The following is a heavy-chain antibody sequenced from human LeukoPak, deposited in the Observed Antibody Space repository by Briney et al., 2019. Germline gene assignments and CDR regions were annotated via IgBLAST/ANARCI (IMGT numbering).Heavy chain of an antibody. J-gene: IGHJ4*02. Sequence: ASVKVSCKASGYTFTSYYMHWVRQAPGKGLEWMGGFDPEDGETIYAQKFQGRVTMTEDTSTDTAYMELSSLRSEDTAVYYCATYYYDSSGYLAGFDYWGQGTLVTVSS. CDR3: ATYYYDSSGYLAGFDY. CDR1: GYTFTSYY. CDR2: FDPEDGET. D-gene: IGHD3-22*01. V-gene: IGHV1-24*01.